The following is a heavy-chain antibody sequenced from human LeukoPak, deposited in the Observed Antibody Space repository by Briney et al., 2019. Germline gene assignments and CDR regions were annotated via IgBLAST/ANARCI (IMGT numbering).Heavy chain of an antibody. CDR1: GFTFTDSA. D-gene: IGHD6-19*01. CDR2: INNIATHS. CDR3: ARAPYSSGWYPYYFDY. V-gene: IGHV3-21*01. Sequence: PGGSLRLSCAGSGFTFTDSAINWVRQAPGKGLEWVSSINNIATHSYYAASVKGRFSISRDDAKNSVYLQMNSLRAEDTAVYYCARAPYSSGWYPYYFDYWGQGTLVTVSS. J-gene: IGHJ4*02.